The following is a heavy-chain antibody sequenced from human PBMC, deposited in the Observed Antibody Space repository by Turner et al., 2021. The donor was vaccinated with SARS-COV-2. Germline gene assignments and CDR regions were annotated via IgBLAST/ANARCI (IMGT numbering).Heavy chain of an antibody. V-gene: IGHV1-2*02. D-gene: IGHD6-6*01. J-gene: IGHJ5*02. CDR2: INPNGGGT. CDR3: AREGAPVISSSRVWFDP. Sequence: QVQLVQSGAEVKKPGASVKVSCKASGYTFTGYYMHWVRQAPGQGQGWVGWINPNGGGTNDAQKLQSRVTMTRDTSISTSYMVRSRLRSDDTADYCCAREGAPVISSSRVWFDPWGQGTMVTVSS. CDR1: GYTFTGYY.